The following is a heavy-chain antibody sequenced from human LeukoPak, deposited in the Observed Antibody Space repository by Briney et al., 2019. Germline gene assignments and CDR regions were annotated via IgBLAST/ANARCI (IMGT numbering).Heavy chain of an antibody. CDR2: IIPIFGTA. J-gene: IGHJ3*02. CDR3: ARAGGSNDAFDI. Sequence: SVKVSCKASGGTFSSYAISWVRQAPGQGLEWMGRIIPIFGTANYAQKFQGRVTITADESTSTAYMELSRLRSDDTAVYYCARAGGSNDAFDIWGQGTMVTVSS. CDR1: GGTFSSYA. V-gene: IGHV1-69*13.